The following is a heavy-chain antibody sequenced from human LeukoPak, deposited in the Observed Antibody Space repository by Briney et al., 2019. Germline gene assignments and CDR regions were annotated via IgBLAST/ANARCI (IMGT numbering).Heavy chain of an antibody. Sequence: GESLKISCKGSGYSFTSYWIGWVRRMPGKGLEWMGIIYPGDSDTRYSPSFQGQVTISADKSISIAYLQWSSLKASDTAMYYCARRQRITMVRGVINWFDPWGQGTLVTVSS. J-gene: IGHJ5*02. CDR3: ARRQRITMVRGVINWFDP. CDR1: GYSFTSYW. D-gene: IGHD3-10*01. CDR2: IYPGDSDT. V-gene: IGHV5-51*01.